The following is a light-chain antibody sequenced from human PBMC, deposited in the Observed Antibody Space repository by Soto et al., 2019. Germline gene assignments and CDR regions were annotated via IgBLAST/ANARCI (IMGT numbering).Light chain of an antibody. V-gene: IGKV4-1*01. J-gene: IGKJ3*01. Sequence: DIVMTQSPDSLAVSLGERATINCKSSQSVLYSSNNKNYLAWYQQKPGQPPKLLIDWASTRESGVPDRFSGSGSGTVFTLTISSLQAEDVAVYYCQQYYSTPLTFGPGTKVDIK. CDR2: WAS. CDR3: QQYYSTPLT. CDR1: QSVLYSSNNKNY.